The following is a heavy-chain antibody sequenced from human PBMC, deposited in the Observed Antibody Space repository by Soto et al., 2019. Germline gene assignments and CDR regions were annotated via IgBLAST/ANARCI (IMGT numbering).Heavy chain of an antibody. V-gene: IGHV4-31*03. CDR3: ARAPHGFGELFHPFDY. J-gene: IGHJ4*02. Sequence: QVQLQESGPGLVKPSQTLSLTCTVSGGSISSGGYYWSWIRQHPGKGLEWIGYIYYSGSTYYNPSLKSRVTLSVTTSKNQFSRKLSFVTAAATAVYYCARAPHGFGELFHPFDYWGQGTLVTVSS. CDR1: GGSISSGGYY. D-gene: IGHD3-10*01. CDR2: IYYSGST.